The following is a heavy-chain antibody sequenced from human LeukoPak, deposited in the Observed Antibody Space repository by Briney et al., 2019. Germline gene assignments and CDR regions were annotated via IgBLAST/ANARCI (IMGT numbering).Heavy chain of an antibody. CDR2: IYSSGST. CDR1: GASINSVNYY. D-gene: IGHD4-17*01. V-gene: IGHV4-61*02. J-gene: IGHJ5*02. CDR3: AQLRSFYFDP. Sequence: PSETLSPTCTVSGASINSVNYYWTWVRQPAGKGLEWIGRIYSSGSTSYNPSLKSRVTISLNMSKHQFSLQLSSVTAADTAAYYCAQLRSFYFDPWGRGTLVIVSS.